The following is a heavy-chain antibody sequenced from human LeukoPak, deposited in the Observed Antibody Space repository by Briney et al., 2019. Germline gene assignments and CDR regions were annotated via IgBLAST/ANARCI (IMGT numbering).Heavy chain of an antibody. CDR3: SRDGSGSDDSAFDI. V-gene: IGHV3-72*01. CDR2: IRKKEKSYST. CDR1: GFTSSDYI. Sequence: PGGSLRLSCVASGFTSSDYILDWVRQAPGKGLEWVGRIRKKEKSYSTEYVASVKGRFTISRDDLKKTLYLHMNSLQTEDTAVYYCSRDGSGSDDSAFDIWGPGTTVTVSS. J-gene: IGHJ3*02. D-gene: IGHD3-10*01.